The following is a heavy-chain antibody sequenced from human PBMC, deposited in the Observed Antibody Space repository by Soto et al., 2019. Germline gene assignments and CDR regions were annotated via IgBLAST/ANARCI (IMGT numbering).Heavy chain of an antibody. V-gene: IGHV1-18*04. CDR3: ARDWSRYYDNSGLICSY. Sequence: ASVKVSCKAGGYTFRSYGISWVRQAPGQGLEWVGWISAYNGDTHYAPRFQDRITLTTETSTDTAYMELRSLRLDDTAVYYCARDWSRYYDNSGLICSYCGQRSLVLSPQ. CDR1: GYTFRSYG. CDR2: ISAYNGDT. J-gene: IGHJ4*02. D-gene: IGHD3-22*01.